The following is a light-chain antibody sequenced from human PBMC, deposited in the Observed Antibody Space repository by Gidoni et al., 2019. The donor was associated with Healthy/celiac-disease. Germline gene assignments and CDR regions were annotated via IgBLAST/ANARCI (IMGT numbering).Light chain of an antibody. J-gene: IGKJ3*01. CDR3: QQRSSRPFT. Sequence: EIVLTQSPGTLSLSPGEGATLSCSASQSVSSDLAWYQQKPGQAPRLLIYDTSSRATDVPARFSGSGSGTDFTLTIFSLEPEDFAVYFCQQRSSRPFTFGPGTKVDVK. V-gene: IGKV3-11*01. CDR1: QSVSSD. CDR2: DTS.